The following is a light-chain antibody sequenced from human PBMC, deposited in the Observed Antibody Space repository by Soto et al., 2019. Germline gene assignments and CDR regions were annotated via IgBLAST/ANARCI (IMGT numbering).Light chain of an antibody. Sequence: QSALTQPPSASGSPGQSVTISCTGTSSDVGAYNFVSWYQQHPGKAPKLMIYDVTKRPSGVPDRFSGSKSGNTASLTVSGLQAEDEADYYCSSYAGSNNLFGGGTQLTVL. CDR1: SSDVGAYNF. J-gene: IGLJ2*01. CDR3: SSYAGSNNL. CDR2: DVT. V-gene: IGLV2-8*01.